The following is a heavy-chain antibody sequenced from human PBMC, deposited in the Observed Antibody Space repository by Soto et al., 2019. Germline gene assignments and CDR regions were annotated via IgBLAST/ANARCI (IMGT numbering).Heavy chain of an antibody. D-gene: IGHD6-13*01. Sequence: PSETLSLTCIVSCGSSISIADWRWIRQPPGKGLEWIGSIYSIGNTYYNPSLKSGVTISADTSKNQFSLNLISVTAADTAVYYCRRSSRYSSDVWGQGITVTVSS. V-gene: IGHV4-39*01. CDR2: IYSIGNT. CDR3: RRSSRYSSDV. J-gene: IGHJ6*02. CDR1: CGSSISIAD.